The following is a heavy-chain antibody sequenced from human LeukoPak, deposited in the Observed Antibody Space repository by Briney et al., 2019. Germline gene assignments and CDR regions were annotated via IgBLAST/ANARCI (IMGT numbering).Heavy chain of an antibody. Sequence: GGSLRLSCVASGFSFTNYWMHWVRQSPGKGLEWVSRVDNDGSDTIYADSVRGRFTISRDNAQNTVFLQMNSLRVEDTAVYYCARGGYGHGFDIWGRGTMVTVSS. D-gene: IGHD5-12*01. V-gene: IGHV3-74*01. CDR3: ARGGYGHGFDI. CDR1: GFSFTNYW. J-gene: IGHJ3*02. CDR2: VDNDGSDT.